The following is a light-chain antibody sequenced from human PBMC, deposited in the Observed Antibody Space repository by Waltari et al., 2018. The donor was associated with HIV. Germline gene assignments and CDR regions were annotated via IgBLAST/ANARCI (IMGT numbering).Light chain of an antibody. V-gene: IGLV2-14*03. CDR2: DGD. J-gene: IGLJ3*02. CDR3: ASFTADNTVM. Sequence: AVTQPASVSGLPGQSTTISCTGDDSDFGLYNFVSWYQQHSGKPPTLLLYDGDSRASGVSDRFSGSMSGNTASLTISALRAEDEAHYYCASFTADNTVMFGGGTEVTVL. CDR1: DSDFGLYNF.